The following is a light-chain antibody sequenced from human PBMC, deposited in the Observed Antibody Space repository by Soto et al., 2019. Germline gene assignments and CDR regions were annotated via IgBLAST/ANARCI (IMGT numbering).Light chain of an antibody. CDR2: DNN. CDR3: GTWDASRNWV. CDR1: SSDIGNNY. V-gene: IGLV1-51*01. Sequence: QAVVTQPPSVSAAPGQRVAISCSGGSSDIGNNYVSWYQQFPGTAPKLLIYDNNRRPSAIPDRFSGSKSGTSATLGITGLQSGDEADYYCGTWDASRNWVFGGGTKLTVL. J-gene: IGLJ3*02.